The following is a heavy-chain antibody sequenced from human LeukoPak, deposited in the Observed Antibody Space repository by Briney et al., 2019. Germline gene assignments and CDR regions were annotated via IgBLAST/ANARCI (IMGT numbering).Heavy chain of an antibody. CDR1: GYTFTGYY. CDR2: INPNSGGT. Sequence: ASVKVSCKASGYTFTGYYMHWVRQALGQGLEWMGWINPNSGGTNYAQKFQGRVTMTRDTSISTAYMELSRLRSDDTAVYYCAREGLWWRYWFDPWGQGTLVTVSS. J-gene: IGHJ5*02. D-gene: IGHD4/OR15-4a*01. CDR3: AREGLWWRYWFDP. V-gene: IGHV1-2*02.